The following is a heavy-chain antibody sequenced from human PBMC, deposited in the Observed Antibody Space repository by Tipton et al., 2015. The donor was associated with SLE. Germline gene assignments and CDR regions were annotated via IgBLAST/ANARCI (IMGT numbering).Heavy chain of an antibody. CDR3: ARVWSGYSSSYFDL. Sequence: TLSLTCAVSGGSITTYYWSWIRQSPGKGLEWIGYFYYSGSTTYNPSLKSRVTMSVDTSKNHFSVKLSSVTAADTAIYYCARVWSGYSSSYFDLWGRGTLVTVSS. CDR2: FYYSGST. J-gene: IGHJ2*01. D-gene: IGHD3-3*01. V-gene: IGHV4-59*01. CDR1: GGSITTYY.